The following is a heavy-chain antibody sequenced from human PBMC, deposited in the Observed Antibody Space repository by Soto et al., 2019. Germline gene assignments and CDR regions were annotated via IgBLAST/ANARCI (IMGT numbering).Heavy chain of an antibody. D-gene: IGHD6-19*01. CDR2: IYYSGST. Sequence: QVQLQESGPGLLKPSQTLSLTCTVSGGSISSGDYYWSWIRQPPGKGMEWIGYIYYSGSTYYNPSLKSRVSIAVGTSNNQFSLQLSSVPDADTAVYFFARDTGIGWYAWFDYWGQGTLVTVSS. CDR1: GGSISSGDYY. V-gene: IGHV4-30-4*01. CDR3: ARDTGIGWYAWFDY. J-gene: IGHJ4*02.